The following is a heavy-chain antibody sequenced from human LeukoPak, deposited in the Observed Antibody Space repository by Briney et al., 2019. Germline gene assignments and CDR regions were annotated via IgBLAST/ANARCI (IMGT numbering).Heavy chain of an antibody. J-gene: IGHJ6*02. CDR2: INPSGGST. CDR1: GYTFTSYY. D-gene: IGHD2-15*01. V-gene: IGHV1-46*01. CDR3: ARGRYCSGGSCYMTYYYYYGMDV. Sequence: ASVKVSCKASGYTFTSYYMHWVRQAPGQGLEWMGIINPSGGSTSYAQKFQGRVTTTRDTSTSTVYMELSSLRSEDTAVYYCARGRYCSGGSCYMTYYYYYGMDVWGQGTTVTVSS.